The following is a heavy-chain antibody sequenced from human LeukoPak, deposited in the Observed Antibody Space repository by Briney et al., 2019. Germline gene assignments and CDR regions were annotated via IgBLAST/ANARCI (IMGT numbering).Heavy chain of an antibody. CDR1: GASISTSSYY. J-gene: IGHJ6*03. D-gene: IGHD3-10*01. CDR3: AREGYYYGSGSYYNHYYYYYYMDV. CDR2: IYYSGST. V-gene: IGHV4-39*07. Sequence: SETLSLTCTVSGASISTSSYYWGWIRQPPGKGLEWIANIYYSGSTYYNPSLKSRVTISIDTSKNQFSLMLSSVTAADTVVYYCAREGYYYGSGSYYNHYYYYYYMDVWGKGTTVTVSS.